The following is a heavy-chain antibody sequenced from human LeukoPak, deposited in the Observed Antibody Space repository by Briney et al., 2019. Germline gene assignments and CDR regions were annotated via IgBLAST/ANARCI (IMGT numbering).Heavy chain of an antibody. V-gene: IGHV1-2*02. D-gene: IGHD6-13*01. CDR1: GYTFTGYY. J-gene: IGHJ4*02. CDR3: ARGAFQGSSWFDY. CDR2: MNPNSGGT. Sequence: GASVKVSCKASGYTFTGYYMRWVRQAPGQGLEWMGWMNPNSGGTNYAQNFQGRVTMTRDTSISTAYMELSRLRSDDTAVYYCARGAFQGSSWFDYWGQGTLVTVSS.